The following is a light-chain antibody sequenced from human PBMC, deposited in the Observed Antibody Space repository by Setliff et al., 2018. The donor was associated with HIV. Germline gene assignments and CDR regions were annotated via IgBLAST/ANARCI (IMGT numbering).Light chain of an antibody. CDR1: SSDVNGYNY. CDR3: SSYTSSSTPYV. CDR2: EVS. J-gene: IGLJ1*01. Sequence: ALTQSASVSGSPGQSITISCTGTSSDVNGYNYVSWYQQHPGKAPKLMIYEVSNRPSGVSNRFSGSKSGNTASLTISGLQAEDEADYYCSSYTSSSTPYVFGTGTKVTV. V-gene: IGLV2-14*01.